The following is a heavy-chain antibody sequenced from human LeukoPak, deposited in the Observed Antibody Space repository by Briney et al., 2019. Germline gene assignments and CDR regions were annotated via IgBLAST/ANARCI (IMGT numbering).Heavy chain of an antibody. CDR2: INPNSGGT. D-gene: IGHD3-16*02. CDR1: GYTFTGYY. Sequence: ASVKVSCKASGYTFTGYYIQWMRQAPGQGLEWMGWINPNSGGTSYAQRLQGRVTLTRDPSTSTAYMELSSLRSDDTAVYYCARLREGLYHFGYWGQGTLVTVSS. V-gene: IGHV1-2*02. CDR3: ARLREGLYHFGY. J-gene: IGHJ4*02.